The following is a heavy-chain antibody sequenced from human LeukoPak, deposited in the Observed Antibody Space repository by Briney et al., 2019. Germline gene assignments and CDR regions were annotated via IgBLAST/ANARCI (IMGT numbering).Heavy chain of an antibody. CDR2: IKQDGSEK. CDR1: GFTFSNYW. V-gene: IGHV3-7*01. D-gene: IGHD6-19*01. Sequence: GGSLRLSCAASGFTFSNYWMSWVRQAPGKGLEWVVNIKQDGSEKFYVDSVKGRLTISRDNAKNSLNLQMNSLRVEDTAVYYCARVQGSSGPGIFEYWGQGTLVTVSS. CDR3: ARVQGSSGPGIFEY. J-gene: IGHJ4*02.